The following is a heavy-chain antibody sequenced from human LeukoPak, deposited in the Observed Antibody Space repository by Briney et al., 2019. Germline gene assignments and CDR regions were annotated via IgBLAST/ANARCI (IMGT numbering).Heavy chain of an antibody. Sequence: PGGSLRLSCAASGFTFSSYWMHWVRQAPGKGLGWVSRINSDGSSTNYADSVKGRFTISRDNAKNTLYLQMNSLRAEDTAVYYCARDPFVCSGGSCYSQQLYWYFDLWGRGTLVTVSS. D-gene: IGHD2-15*01. CDR1: GFTFSSYW. CDR3: ARDPFVCSGGSCYSQQLYWYFDL. J-gene: IGHJ2*01. CDR2: INSDGSST. V-gene: IGHV3-74*01.